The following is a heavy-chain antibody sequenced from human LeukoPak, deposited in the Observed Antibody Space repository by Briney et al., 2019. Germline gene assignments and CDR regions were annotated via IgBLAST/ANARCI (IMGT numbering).Heavy chain of an antibody. CDR2: FDPEDGET. CDR1: GYTLTELS. CDR3: ATVYDYVWGSYDY. V-gene: IGHV1-24*01. Sequence: SGEPDSNLSGYTLTELSMLYVRGAPGSGLGWRGGFDPEDGETIYAQKFQGRVTMTEDTSTDTAYMELSSLRSEDTAVYYCATVYDYVWGSYDYWGQGTLVTVSS. D-gene: IGHD3-16*01. J-gene: IGHJ4*02.